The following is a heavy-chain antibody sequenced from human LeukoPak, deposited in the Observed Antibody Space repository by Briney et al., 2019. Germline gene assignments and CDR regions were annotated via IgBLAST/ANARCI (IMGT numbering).Heavy chain of an antibody. D-gene: IGHD5-12*01. J-gene: IGHJ4*02. Sequence: GGSLRLSCAASGFTLSAYWMHWVRQAPGKGLMWVSRIEGDGNRTTYADSVKGRFTISRDNAKNTLYLQMNSLRAEDTAVYYCTRDWRNLGYDYWGQGTLVTVSS. CDR3: TRDWRNLGYDY. CDR1: GFTLSAYW. CDR2: IEGDGNRT. V-gene: IGHV3-74*01.